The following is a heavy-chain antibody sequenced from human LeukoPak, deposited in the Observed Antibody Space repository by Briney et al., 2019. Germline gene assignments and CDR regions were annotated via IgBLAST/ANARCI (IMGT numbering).Heavy chain of an antibody. CDR1: GFTFSSYE. Sequence: QSGGSLRLSCAASGFTFSSYEMNWVRQAPGKGLEWVSYISSSGSTIYYADSVNGRFTISRDNAKNSLYLQMNSLRAEDTAVYYCARERRGYSGYETYNWFDPWGQGTLVTVSS. V-gene: IGHV3-48*03. D-gene: IGHD5-12*01. J-gene: IGHJ5*02. CDR2: ISSSGSTI. CDR3: ARERRGYSGYETYNWFDP.